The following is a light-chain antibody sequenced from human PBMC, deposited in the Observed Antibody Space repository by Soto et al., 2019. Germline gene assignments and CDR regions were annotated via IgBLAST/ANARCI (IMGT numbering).Light chain of an antibody. CDR1: QTISSW. V-gene: IGKV1-5*03. CDR2: KAS. CDR3: QHYNSYSEA. J-gene: IGKJ1*01. Sequence: IHRTPSASSLPVSLGDRVTITCGASQTISSWLAWYQQRPGKAPKLLIYKASTLKSGVPSRFSGSGSGTEFTLTISSLQPDDFATYYCQHYNSYSEAFGQGTKVDIK.